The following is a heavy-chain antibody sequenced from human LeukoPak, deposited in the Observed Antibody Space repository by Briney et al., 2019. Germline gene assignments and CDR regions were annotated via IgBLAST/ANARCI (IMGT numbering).Heavy chain of an antibody. V-gene: IGHV3-33*06. CDR2: IWNDGSKK. CDR3: AKEPQKNDYYYGMDV. J-gene: IGHJ6*02. D-gene: IGHD1-1*01. Sequence: PGTSLRLSCTASGFTFRRYGMHWVRQAPDKGLEWVANIWNDGSKKNYVDSVKGRFTISRDDSKNSLYLQMNSLRAEDTAVYYCAKEPQKNDYYYGMDVWGQGTTVTVSS. CDR1: GFTFRRYG.